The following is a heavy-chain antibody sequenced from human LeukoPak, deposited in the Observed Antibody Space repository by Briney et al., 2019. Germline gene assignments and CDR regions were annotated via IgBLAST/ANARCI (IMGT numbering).Heavy chain of an antibody. J-gene: IGHJ4*02. CDR3: AREGIVVVVAATGPSIFDY. V-gene: IGHV4-38-2*02. D-gene: IGHD2-15*01. CDR2: IYHSGST. Sequence: SETLSLTCTVSGYSISSGYYWGWIRQPPGKGLEWIGSIYHSGSTYYNPSLKSRVTISVDTSKNQFSLKLSSVTAADTAVYYCAREGIVVVVAATGPSIFDYWGQGTLVTVSS. CDR1: GYSISSGYY.